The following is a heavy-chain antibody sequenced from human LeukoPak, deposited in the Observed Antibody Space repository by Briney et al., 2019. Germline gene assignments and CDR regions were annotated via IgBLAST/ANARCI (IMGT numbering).Heavy chain of an antibody. J-gene: IGHJ6*03. CDR2: ISGSGGST. V-gene: IGHV3-23*01. Sequence: GGSLRLSCAASGFTFSSYAMSWVRQAPGKGLEWVSAISGSGGSTYYADSVKGRFTISRDNSKNTLYLQMNSLRAEDTVVYYCAKSGVTAPGDYYYYMDVWGKGTTVTVSS. CDR3: AKSGVTAPGDYYYYMDV. D-gene: IGHD1-26*01. CDR1: GFTFSSYA.